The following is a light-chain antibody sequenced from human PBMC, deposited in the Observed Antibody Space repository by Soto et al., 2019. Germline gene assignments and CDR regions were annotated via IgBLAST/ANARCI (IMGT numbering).Light chain of an antibody. V-gene: IGLV1-40*01. CDR2: GND. Sequence: QSVLTQPPSVSGAPGQRVTISCTGSRSNIGAGYDVHWYQQLPGTAPKLLIYGNDNRPSGVPDRFSGSKSGTSASLAITGLQAEDEANYYCQTHDSSLSSYVFGTGTKVTAL. CDR3: QTHDSSLSSYV. CDR1: RSNIGAGYD. J-gene: IGLJ1*01.